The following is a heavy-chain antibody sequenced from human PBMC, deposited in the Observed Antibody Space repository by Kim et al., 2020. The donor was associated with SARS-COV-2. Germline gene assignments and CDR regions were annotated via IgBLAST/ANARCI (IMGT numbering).Heavy chain of an antibody. V-gene: IGHV1-24*01. Sequence: AQKCQGRVTMTEDTSTDTAYMELSSLRSEDTAVYYCATADSSGYYLPSDYWGQGTLVTVSS. CDR3: ATADSSGYYLPSDY. D-gene: IGHD3-22*01. J-gene: IGHJ4*02.